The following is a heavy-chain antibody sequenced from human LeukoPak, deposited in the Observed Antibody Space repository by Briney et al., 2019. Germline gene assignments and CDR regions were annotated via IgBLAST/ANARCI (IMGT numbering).Heavy chain of an antibody. D-gene: IGHD1-26*01. V-gene: IGHV3-23*01. Sequence: PGGSLGLSCAASGFTFSDFAMSWVRLAPGKGLECVSSIEKNAGGAYYADSVKGRFTVSRDNSKNTLYLQMSSLRVEDTALYYCAKQEGALIENWCFDHWGLGTLVTVSS. J-gene: IGHJ4*02. CDR3: AKQEGALIENWCFDH. CDR2: IEKNAGGA. CDR1: GFTFSDFA.